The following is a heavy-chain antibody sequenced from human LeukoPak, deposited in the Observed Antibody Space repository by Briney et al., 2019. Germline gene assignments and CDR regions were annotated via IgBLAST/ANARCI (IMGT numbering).Heavy chain of an antibody. Sequence: SQTLSLTCAIAGDSVSSNRAAWSWIRQSPSRGLERLGRTYRTSKWFSEYPVSLKSRITINPDTSKNQFSLHLNSVSPEDTAVYYCARDNFADRYDFDYWGQGTLVTVSS. CDR2: TYRTSKWFS. J-gene: IGHJ4*02. CDR3: ARDNFADRYDFDY. V-gene: IGHV6-1*01. D-gene: IGHD3-16*02. CDR1: GDSVSSNRAA.